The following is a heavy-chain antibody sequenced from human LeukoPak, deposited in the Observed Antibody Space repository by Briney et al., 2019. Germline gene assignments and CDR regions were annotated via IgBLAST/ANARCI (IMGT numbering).Heavy chain of an antibody. D-gene: IGHD2/OR15-2a*01. Sequence: ASVKVSCKTSGYTFTSYYIHWARQAPGQGLEWMGIINPSVGGTRHAQKFQGRVTMTRGTSTSTVYMELSSLRSEDTAIYYCARSVASTTYYYPFDHWGQGTLVTVSS. J-gene: IGHJ4*02. CDR1: GYTFTSYY. CDR3: ARSVASTTYYYPFDH. CDR2: INPSVGGT. V-gene: IGHV1-46*01.